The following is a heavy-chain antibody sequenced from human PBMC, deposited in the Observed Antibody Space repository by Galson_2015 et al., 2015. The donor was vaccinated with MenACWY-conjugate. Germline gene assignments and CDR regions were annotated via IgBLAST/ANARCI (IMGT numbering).Heavy chain of an antibody. V-gene: IGHV5-51*01. CDR1: GYSFTNYW. CDR3: ARHPPGGRGMDV. CDR2: IDPSNSNI. Sequence: QSGAEVKKPGESLKISCKGSGYSFTNYWIGWVRQMPGKGLEWMGLIDPSNSNIRYSPPFQGQVTISAAKSISTAYLQWSSLKASDTAMYYCARHPPGGRGMDVWGQGTTVTVSS. D-gene: IGHD1-26*01. J-gene: IGHJ6*02.